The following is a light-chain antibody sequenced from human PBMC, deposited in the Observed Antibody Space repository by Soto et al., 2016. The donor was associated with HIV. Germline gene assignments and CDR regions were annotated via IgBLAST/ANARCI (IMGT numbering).Light chain of an antibody. V-gene: IGLV3-19*01. CDR1: SLRSYY. CDR2: GKN. Sequence: SSELTQDPAVSVALGQTVRITCQGDSLRSYYASWYQQKPGQAPVLVIYGKNNRPSGIPDRFSGSSSGNTASLTITGAQADDEADYYCLSWDNGDVFGSGTKVTVL. CDR3: LSWDNGDV. J-gene: IGLJ1*01.